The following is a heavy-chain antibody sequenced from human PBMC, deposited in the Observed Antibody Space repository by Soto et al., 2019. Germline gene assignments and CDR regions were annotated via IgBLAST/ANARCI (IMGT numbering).Heavy chain of an antibody. Sequence: SETLSLTCTVSGGSISSSSYYWGWIRQPPGKGLEWIGSIYYSGSTYYNPSLKSRVTISVDTSKNQFSLKLSSVTAADTAVYYCARLLTMYSSSSFEYYYYYYGMDVWGQGTTVTVS. D-gene: IGHD6-13*01. CDR2: IYYSGST. V-gene: IGHV4-39*01. CDR3: ARLLTMYSSSSFEYYYYYYGMDV. CDR1: GGSISSSSYY. J-gene: IGHJ6*02.